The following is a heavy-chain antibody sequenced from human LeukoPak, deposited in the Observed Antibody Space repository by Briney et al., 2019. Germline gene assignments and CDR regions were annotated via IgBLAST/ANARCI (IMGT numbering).Heavy chain of an antibody. V-gene: IGHV5-51*01. J-gene: IGHJ4*02. CDR2: IYPDDSDS. D-gene: IGHD2-8*01. CDR3: ARGLSYVDF. Sequence: GESLKISCKASGYSFNTYWIGWVRQMPGKGLEWMGIIYPDDSDSRYSPSFQGQVTISADKSISTAYLQWSSLKASDTAMYYCARGLSYVDFWGQGTLVTVSS. CDR1: GYSFNTYW.